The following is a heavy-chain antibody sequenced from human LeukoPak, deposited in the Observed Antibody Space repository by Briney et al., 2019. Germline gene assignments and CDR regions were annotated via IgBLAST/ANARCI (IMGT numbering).Heavy chain of an antibody. D-gene: IGHD3-10*01. J-gene: IGHJ4*02. V-gene: IGHV3-48*02. CDR3: ARAQTYYGSGSYLY. Sequence: TGGSLRLSCAASGFTFSRYSMNWVRQAPGKGLEWVSYISSSSSTVYYADSLKGRFTISRDNAKNSLYLQMNGLRDEDTAVYYCARAQTYYGSGSYLYWGQGTLVTVSS. CDR1: GFTFSRYS. CDR2: ISSSSSTV.